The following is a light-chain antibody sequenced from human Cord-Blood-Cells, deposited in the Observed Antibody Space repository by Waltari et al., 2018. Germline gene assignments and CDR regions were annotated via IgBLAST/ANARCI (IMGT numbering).Light chain of an antibody. Sequence: DIQMTQSPYPLSASVGDRVTITCRASQSISSYLNWYQQKPGKAPNLLIYAASSLQSGVPSRFSGSGSGTDFTLTISSLQPEDFATYYCQQSYSTPLTFGGGTKVEIK. V-gene: IGKV1-39*01. J-gene: IGKJ4*01. CDR3: QQSYSTPLT. CDR2: AAS. CDR1: QSISSY.